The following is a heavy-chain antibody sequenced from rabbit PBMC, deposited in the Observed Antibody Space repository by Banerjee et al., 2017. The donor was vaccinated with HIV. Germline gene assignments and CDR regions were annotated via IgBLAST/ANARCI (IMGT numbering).Heavy chain of an antibody. CDR3: ARATMMLVINL. Sequence: QLVESGGGLVTLGGSLTLTCKASGFSFSSGYDMCWVRQAPGKGLEWIGCIDPVFGGTYYASWVNGRFSISRENAQNTLYLQLNSLTAADTATYFCARATMMLVINLWGPGTLVTVS. J-gene: IGHJ4*01. CDR1: GFSFSSGYD. CDR2: IDPVFGGT. D-gene: IGHD2-1*01. V-gene: IGHV1S7*01.